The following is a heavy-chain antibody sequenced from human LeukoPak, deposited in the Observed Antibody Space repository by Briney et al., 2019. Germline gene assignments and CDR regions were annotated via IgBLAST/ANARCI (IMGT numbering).Heavy chain of an antibody. J-gene: IGHJ4*02. CDR3: AKDHSSGWDYFDY. CDR1: GFTFSSYD. CDR2: ISYDGSNK. D-gene: IGHD6-19*01. Sequence: GGSLRLSCAASGFTFSSYDMHWVRQAPGKGLEWVAVISYDGSNKYYADSVKGRFTISRDNSKNTLYLQMNSLRAEDTAVYYCAKDHSSGWDYFDYWGQGTLVTVSS. V-gene: IGHV3-30*18.